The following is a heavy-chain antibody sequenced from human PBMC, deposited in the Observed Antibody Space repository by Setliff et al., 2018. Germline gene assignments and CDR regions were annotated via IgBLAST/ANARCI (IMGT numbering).Heavy chain of an antibody. V-gene: IGHV1-18*01. D-gene: IGHD2-2*01. CDR1: GYTFTNYG. CDR3: SRLFQYSTATSCQRLSGGEF. Sequence: ASVKVSCKASGYTFTNYGVTWVRQAPGQGLAWMGWTSPYSGNTYYAPELQGRGTLTTDTSTTTAYLESRSLTSDDSAVYYCSRLFQYSTATSCQRLSGGEFWGQGTLVTVSS. CDR2: TSPYSGNT. J-gene: IGHJ4*02.